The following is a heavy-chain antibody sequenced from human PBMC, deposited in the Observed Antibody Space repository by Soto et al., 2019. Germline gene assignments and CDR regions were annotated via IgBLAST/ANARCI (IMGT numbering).Heavy chain of an antibody. CDR2: SSTYNGNA. D-gene: IGHD5-18*01. V-gene: IGHV1-18*01. CDR3: ARYSSFYPYYFDY. Sequence: QVHLVQSGVEVKKPGASVKVSCTAAGYTFTSYAIGWVRQAPGQGLEWMGWSSTYNGNANYAQKVQDRVTMTTDTSTNTAYLELRYLRSDDTAVYYCARYSSFYPYYFDYWGQGTLVTVS. CDR1: GYTFTSYA. J-gene: IGHJ4*02.